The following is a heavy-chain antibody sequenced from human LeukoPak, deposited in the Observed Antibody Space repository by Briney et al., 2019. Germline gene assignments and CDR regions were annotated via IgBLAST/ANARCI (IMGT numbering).Heavy chain of an antibody. CDR2: ICAGGST. CDR3: ARDGFIEGATTTKGGFDF. J-gene: IGHJ4*02. D-gene: IGHD1-26*01. V-gene: IGHV3-66*01. CDR1: GFTVSSNY. Sequence: GGSLRLSCAASGFTVSSNYMSWVRQAPGKGLEWVSVICAGGSTYYADSVKGRFTISRDNSKNTVYLQMNSLRAEDTAVYYCARDGFIEGATTTKGGFDFWGQGTLVTVSS.